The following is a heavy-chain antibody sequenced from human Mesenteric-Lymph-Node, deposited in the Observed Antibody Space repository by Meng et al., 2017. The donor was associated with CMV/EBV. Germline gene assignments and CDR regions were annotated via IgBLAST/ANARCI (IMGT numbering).Heavy chain of an antibody. V-gene: IGHV1-2*06. CDR1: GYTFTSYA. CDR3: ARENRASRDY. J-gene: IGHJ4*02. Sequence: VSCKASGYTFTSYAMHWVRQAPGQGLEWMGRINPNSGGTNYAQKFQGRVTMTKDTSASTASMELSSLRSEDTAVYYCARENRASRDYWGQGTLVTVSS. CDR2: INPNSGGT.